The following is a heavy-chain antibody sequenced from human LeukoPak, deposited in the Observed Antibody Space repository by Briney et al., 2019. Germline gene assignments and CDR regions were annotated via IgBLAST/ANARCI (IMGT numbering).Heavy chain of an antibody. D-gene: IGHD6-19*01. CDR2: ISSSSSYI. J-gene: IGHJ3*02. CDR3: ARDLMVVAVAGTFSGDNAFDI. V-gene: IGHV3-21*01. Sequence: GGSLRLSCAASGFTFSSYSMNWVRQAPGKGLEWVSSISSSSSYIYYADSVKGRFTISRDNAKSSLYLQMNSLRAEDTAVYYCARDLMVVAVAGTFSGDNAFDIWGQGTMVTVSS. CDR1: GFTFSSYS.